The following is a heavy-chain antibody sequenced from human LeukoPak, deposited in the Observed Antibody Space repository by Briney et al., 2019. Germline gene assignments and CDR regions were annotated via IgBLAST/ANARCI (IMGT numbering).Heavy chain of an antibody. Sequence: GGSLRLSCAASGFIVSGDFMSWVRQAPGKGLVWVSRINSDGSSTRYADSVKGRFTISRDNAKNTLYLQMNSLRAEDTAVYYCARTWELLPDFDYWGQGTLVTVSS. CDR2: INSDGSST. V-gene: IGHV3-74*01. CDR1: GFIVSGDF. CDR3: ARTWELLPDFDY. J-gene: IGHJ4*02. D-gene: IGHD1-26*01.